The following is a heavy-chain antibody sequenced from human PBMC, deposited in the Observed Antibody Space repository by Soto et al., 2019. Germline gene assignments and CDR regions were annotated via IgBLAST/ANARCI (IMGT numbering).Heavy chain of an antibody. CDR2: ISGSGGST. D-gene: IGHD3-22*01. CDR1: GFTFSSYA. CDR3: AKDITRRITMIVVVIENAFDI. V-gene: IGHV3-23*01. J-gene: IGHJ3*02. Sequence: GGSLRLSCAASGFTFSSYAMRWVRQAPGKXLEWVSAISGSGGSTYYADSVKGRFTISRDNSKNTLYLQMNSLRAEDTAVYYCAKDITRRITMIVVVIENAFDIWGQGTMVTVSS.